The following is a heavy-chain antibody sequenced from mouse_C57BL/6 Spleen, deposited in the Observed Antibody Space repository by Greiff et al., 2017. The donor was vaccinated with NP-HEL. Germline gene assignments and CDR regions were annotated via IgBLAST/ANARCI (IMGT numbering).Heavy chain of an antibody. Sequence: QVQLQQSGAELVRPGSSVKLSCKASGYTFTSYWMHWVKQRPIQGLEWIGNIDPSDSETHYNQKFKDKATLTVDKSSSTAYMQLSSRTSEDSAVYYCARRASYGGPHLYFDVWGTGTTVTVSS. V-gene: IGHV1-52*01. CDR3: ARRASYGGPHLYFDV. J-gene: IGHJ1*03. CDR2: IDPSDSET. D-gene: IGHD6-5*01. CDR1: GYTFTSYW.